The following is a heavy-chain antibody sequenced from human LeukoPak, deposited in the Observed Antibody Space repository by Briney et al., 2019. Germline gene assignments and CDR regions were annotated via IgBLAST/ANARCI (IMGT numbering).Heavy chain of an antibody. CDR3: ARDTRSYDSSGYYFFDF. V-gene: IGHV4-59*01. CDR1: GASIRSYY. CDR2: VNYSGST. D-gene: IGHD3-22*01. Sequence: PSETLSLTCTVSGASIRSYYWNWLRQPPAKGRECIGYVNYSGSTNSNPSLKSRATISMDTSKYHFSLKLSSVTAADTAVYFCARDTRSYDSSGYYFFDFWGQGTLVTVSS. J-gene: IGHJ4*02.